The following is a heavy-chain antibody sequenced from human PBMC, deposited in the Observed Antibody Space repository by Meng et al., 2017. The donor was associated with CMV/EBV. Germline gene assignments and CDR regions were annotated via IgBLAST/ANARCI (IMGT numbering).Heavy chain of an antibody. D-gene: IGHD5-12*01. CDR1: EFIFSNYW. CDR3: VRDVGGRGYSAD. J-gene: IGHJ1*01. Sequence: GESLKISCAASEFIFSNYWMSWVRQAPGKGLEWVANINLDGSEKYSVDSVKGRFTISRDNGKNLLFLQMNSLRAEDSAVYYCVRDVGGRGYSADWGQGTLVSLL. CDR2: INLDGSEK. V-gene: IGHV3-7*01.